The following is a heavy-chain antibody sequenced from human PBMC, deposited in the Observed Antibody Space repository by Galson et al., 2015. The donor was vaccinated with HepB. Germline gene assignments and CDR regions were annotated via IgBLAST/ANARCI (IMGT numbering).Heavy chain of an antibody. V-gene: IGHV4-30-2*01. Sequence: TLSLTCAVSGGSISSGGYSWSWIRQPQGKGLEWIGYIYHSGSTYYNPSLKSRVTISVDTSKNQFSLKLSSVTAADTAVYYCARDRPYCSGGSCSHGMDVWGQGTTVTVSS. CDR2: IYHSGST. J-gene: IGHJ6*02. D-gene: IGHD2-15*01. CDR1: GGSISSGGYS. CDR3: ARDRPYCSGGSCSHGMDV.